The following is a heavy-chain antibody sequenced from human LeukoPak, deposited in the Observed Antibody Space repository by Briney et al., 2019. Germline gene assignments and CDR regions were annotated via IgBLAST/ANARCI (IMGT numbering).Heavy chain of an antibody. D-gene: IGHD7-27*01. J-gene: IGHJ4*02. V-gene: IGHV4-39*01. CDR1: GGSISSSSYY. CDR2: FYSSGST. Sequence: TSETLSLTCIVSGGSISSSSYYWGWIRQPPGKGLEWIGTFYSSGSTYYNPSLKSRVTISIDTSKNQFSLKLSSVTAADTAVYYCARHQTLGVVYFDYWGQGTLVTVSS. CDR3: ARHQTLGVVYFDY.